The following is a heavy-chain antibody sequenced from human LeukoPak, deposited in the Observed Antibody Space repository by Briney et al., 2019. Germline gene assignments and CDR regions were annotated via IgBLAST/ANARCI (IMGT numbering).Heavy chain of an antibody. V-gene: IGHV5-51*01. CDR3: ARGRADIVVVPAATPFDY. J-gene: IGHJ4*02. Sequence: GESLKISCKGSGYSFTSYWIGWVRQMPGKGLEWMGIIYPGDSDTRYSPSFQGQVTTSADKSISAAYLQWSRLKASDTAMYYCARGRADIVVVPAATPFDYWGQGTLVTVSS. CDR2: IYPGDSDT. D-gene: IGHD2-2*01. CDR1: GYSFTSYW.